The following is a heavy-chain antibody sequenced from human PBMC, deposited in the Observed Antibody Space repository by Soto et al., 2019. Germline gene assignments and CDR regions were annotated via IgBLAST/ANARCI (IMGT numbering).Heavy chain of an antibody. CDR1: GGSVSSGSYY. D-gene: IGHD3-22*01. J-gene: IGHJ3*02. V-gene: IGHV4-61*01. CDR3: ARDRGYYDSSGYLKAFDI. CDR2: IYYSGGT. Sequence: QVQLQESGPGLVKPSETLSLTCTVSGGSVSSGSYYWSWIRQPPGKGLEWIGYIYYSGGTNYNSSLKSRVTISVDTSKNQFSLKLTSVTAADTAVYYCARDRGYYDSSGYLKAFDIWGQGTMVTVSS.